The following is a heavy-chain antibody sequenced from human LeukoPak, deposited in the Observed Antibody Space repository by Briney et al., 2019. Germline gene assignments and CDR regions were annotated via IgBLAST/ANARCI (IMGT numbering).Heavy chain of an antibody. CDR3: ARVNSPEGYCSSTSCYKYYYYMDV. CDR1: GYTFTSYG. CDR2: ISAYNGNT. Sequence: ASVTVSCKASGYTFTSYGISWVRQAPGQGLEWMGWISAYNGNTNYAQKLQGRVTMTTDTSTSTAYMELRSLRSDDTAVYYCARVNSPEGYCSSTSCYKYYYYMDVWGKGTTVTVSS. J-gene: IGHJ6*03. V-gene: IGHV1-18*01. D-gene: IGHD2-2*02.